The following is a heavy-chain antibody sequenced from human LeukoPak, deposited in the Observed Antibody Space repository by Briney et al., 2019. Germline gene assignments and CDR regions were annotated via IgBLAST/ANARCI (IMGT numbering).Heavy chain of an antibody. CDR2: ISRTSGYI. CDR3: AGGGDFDY. Sequence: PGGSLRLSCAASGFSFSIYFMNWVRQAPGKGLEWVSSISRTSGYIHYADSVRGRFAISRDNAKNSVYLQMNSLRAEDTAVYFCAGGGDFDYWGQGILVTVSA. CDR1: GFSFSIYF. J-gene: IGHJ4*02. V-gene: IGHV3-21*01. D-gene: IGHD3-16*01.